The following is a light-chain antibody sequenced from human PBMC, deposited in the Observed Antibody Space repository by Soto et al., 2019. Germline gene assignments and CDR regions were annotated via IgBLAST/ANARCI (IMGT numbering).Light chain of an antibody. Sequence: QSALTQPASVSGSPGQSITISCTGTRSDVGGYDYVSWYQQHPGKVPKLMIFEVFRRPSGISNRFSGSKSGNTASLTISGLQAEDEADYYCCSYTTTSTFVCGGGTQLTVL. CDR2: EVF. CDR3: CSYTTTSTFV. CDR1: RSDVGGYDY. V-gene: IGLV2-14*01. J-gene: IGLJ3*02.